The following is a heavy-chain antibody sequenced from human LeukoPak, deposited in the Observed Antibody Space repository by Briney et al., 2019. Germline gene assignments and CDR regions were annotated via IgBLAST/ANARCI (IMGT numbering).Heavy chain of an antibody. D-gene: IGHD6-13*01. CDR2: TSGSSGLT. J-gene: IGHJ5*02. CDR1: GFIFSDFA. Sequence: VGPLRFSCAASGFIFSDFAMSGFLQAQGKGLKGVSATSGSSGLTDYLDSVKGRFTISRDNSNNTLFLQLNSLRADATAVYYCAKSPSAALATGSWGQGALVTVSS. V-gene: IGHV3-23*01. CDR3: AKSPSAALATGS.